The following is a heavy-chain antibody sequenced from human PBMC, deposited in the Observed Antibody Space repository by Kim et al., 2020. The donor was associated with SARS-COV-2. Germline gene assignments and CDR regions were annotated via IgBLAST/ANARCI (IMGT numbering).Heavy chain of an antibody. J-gene: IGHJ5*02. CDR1: GFTFSSYA. CDR2: ISGSGGDA. CDR3: APRRPLVVVSAGWLAP. V-gene: IGHV3-23*01. D-gene: IGHD2-2*01. Sequence: GGSLRLSCAASGFTFSSYAMSWVRQAPGKGLEWVSTISGSGGDAYYVDSVKGRFTISRDNSKNTLYLQMNSLRAEDTAVYYCAPRRPLVVVSAGWLAPWGQGTLFTVSP.